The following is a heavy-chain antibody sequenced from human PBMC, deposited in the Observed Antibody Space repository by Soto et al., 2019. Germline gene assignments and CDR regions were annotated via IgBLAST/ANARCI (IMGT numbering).Heavy chain of an antibody. CDR2: ISTSGHV. J-gene: IGHJ4*02. V-gene: IGHV4-4*07. Sequence: SETLSLTCSVSGGSLSKYYWSWIRQPAGKGLEWIGRISTSGHVVSKVSLRSRLTMSVDMSNNHFSLKLTSVTAADTTVYYCARDNNDFWSLYPLAFDYWGQGALVTVSS. CDR3: ARDNNDFWSLYPLAFDY. D-gene: IGHD3-3*01. CDR1: GGSLSKYY.